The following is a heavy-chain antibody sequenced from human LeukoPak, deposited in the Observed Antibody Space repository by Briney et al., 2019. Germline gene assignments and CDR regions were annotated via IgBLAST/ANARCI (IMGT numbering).Heavy chain of an antibody. Sequence: GGSLRLSCAASGFTFSSYAMHWVRQAPGKGLEWVAVISYDGSNKYYADSVKGRFTISRDNSKNTLYLQMNSLRAADTAVYYCARDPGDRAMGGYYFDYWGQGTLVTVSS. V-gene: IGHV3-30*04. CDR3: ARDPGDRAMGGYYFDY. D-gene: IGHD5-18*01. CDR2: ISYDGSNK. J-gene: IGHJ4*02. CDR1: GFTFSSYA.